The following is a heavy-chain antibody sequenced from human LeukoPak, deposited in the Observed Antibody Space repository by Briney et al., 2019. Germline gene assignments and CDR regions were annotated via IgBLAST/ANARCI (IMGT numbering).Heavy chain of an antibody. J-gene: IGHJ4*02. V-gene: IGHV3-23*01. CDR2: ISGSGGST. CDR1: GFTFSTYA. CDR3: AKDITAPGDY. D-gene: IGHD5-18*01. Sequence: GRSLRLSCAASGFTFSTYAMSWVRQAPGRGLEWVSAISGSGGSTYYADSVKGRFTISRDNSKNTLYLQMNSLRAEDTAVYYCAKDITAPGDYWGQGTLVTVSS.